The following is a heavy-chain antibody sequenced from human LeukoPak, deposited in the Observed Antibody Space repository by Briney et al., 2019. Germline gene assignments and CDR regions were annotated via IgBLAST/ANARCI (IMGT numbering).Heavy chain of an antibody. D-gene: IGHD1-1*01. CDR3: ASSQTGSFDY. CDR1: GFTVSSNY. V-gene: IGHV3-53*04. Sequence: PGGSLRLSCAASGFTVSSNYMSWVRQAPGKGLEWVSVIYSGGSTYYADSVKGRFTISRHNSKNTLYLQMNSPRAEDTAVYYCASSQTGSFDYWGQGTLVTVSS. J-gene: IGHJ4*02. CDR2: IYSGGST.